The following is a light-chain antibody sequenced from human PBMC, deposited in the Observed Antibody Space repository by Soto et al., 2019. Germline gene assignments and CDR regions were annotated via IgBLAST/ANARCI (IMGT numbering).Light chain of an antibody. Sequence: EITMTQSPATLSLSPGERATLSCRASQSVANYLAWYQQKPGQAPRLLIYDASSRAAGVPARFSGSGSGTDFTLTISSLEPEDFAVYYCQQRGDWPPITFGQGTLLEIK. J-gene: IGKJ5*01. V-gene: IGKV3-11*01. CDR3: QQRGDWPPIT. CDR1: QSVANY. CDR2: DAS.